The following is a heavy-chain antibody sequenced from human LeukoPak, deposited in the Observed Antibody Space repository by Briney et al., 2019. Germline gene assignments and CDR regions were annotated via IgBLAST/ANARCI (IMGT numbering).Heavy chain of an antibody. CDR1: GTSISSYY. Sequence: SETLSLTCTVSGTSISSYYWTWIRQPPGKGLECIGYISHSGSTTYNPSLKSRVTISVDTSKNQFSLKLISVTAADTAVYYCAAQYYYGSGSYYDAEYFQLWGQGTLVTVSS. V-gene: IGHV4-59*01. CDR3: AAQYYYGSGSYYDAEYFQL. CDR2: ISHSGST. D-gene: IGHD3-10*01. J-gene: IGHJ1*01.